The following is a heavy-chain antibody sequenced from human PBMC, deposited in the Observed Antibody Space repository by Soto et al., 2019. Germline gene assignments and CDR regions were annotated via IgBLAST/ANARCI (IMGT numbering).Heavy chain of an antibody. CDR2: IIPIFGTA. D-gene: IGHD2-15*01. J-gene: IGHJ5*02. CDR3: ARSIVVVVAATGFSWFDP. CDR1: GGTFSSYA. V-gene: IGHV1-69*13. Sequence: SVKVSCKASGGTFSSYAISWVRQAPGQGLEWMGGIIPIFGTANYAQKFQGRVTITADESTSTAYMELSSLRSEDTAMFYFARSIVVVVAATGFSWFDPWGQGTLVTVSS.